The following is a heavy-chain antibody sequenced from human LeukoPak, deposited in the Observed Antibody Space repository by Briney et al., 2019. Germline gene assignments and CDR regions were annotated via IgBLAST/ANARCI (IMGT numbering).Heavy chain of an antibody. CDR2: IYVTGST. CDR3: ARAYCVGDCTVLHIYFDN. Sequence: SETLSLTCTVSGASISSYYWSWIRQPAGKALEWIGRIYVTGSTTYNPSLESRVTMSLDTSKNHFSLKLRSVTAADTAVYYCARAYCVGDCTVLHIYFDNWGQGTLVTVSS. CDR1: GASISSYY. V-gene: IGHV4-4*07. D-gene: IGHD2-21*02. J-gene: IGHJ4*02.